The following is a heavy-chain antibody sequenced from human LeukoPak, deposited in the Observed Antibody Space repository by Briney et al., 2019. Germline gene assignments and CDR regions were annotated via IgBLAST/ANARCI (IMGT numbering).Heavy chain of an antibody. D-gene: IGHD6-19*01. V-gene: IGHV4-39*01. Sequence: SETLSLTCTVSGGSISSSSYYWGWIRQPPGKGLEWIGSIYYSGSTYYNPSLRSRVTISVDTSKNQFSLKLSSVTAADTAVYYCARHGALQQWLVKDYFDYWGQGTLVTVSS. CDR2: IYYSGST. J-gene: IGHJ4*02. CDR3: ARHGALQQWLVKDYFDY. CDR1: GGSISSSSYY.